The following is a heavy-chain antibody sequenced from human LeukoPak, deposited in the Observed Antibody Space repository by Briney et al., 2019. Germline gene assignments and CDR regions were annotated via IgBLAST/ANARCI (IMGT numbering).Heavy chain of an antibody. J-gene: IGHJ4*02. CDR2: IDSGGRT. Sequence: LAGRSLSPLRAASAFTVTTNYMGWVRHAPGRGLEWVSVIDSGGRTYYADSVKGRLTIYRDNSKNKLYLQMNSLRTEDTAVYYCAREEWELGRSFDYWGQGTLVTVSS. V-gene: IGHV3-66*02. CDR1: AFTVTTNY. D-gene: IGHD1-26*01. CDR3: AREEWELGRSFDY.